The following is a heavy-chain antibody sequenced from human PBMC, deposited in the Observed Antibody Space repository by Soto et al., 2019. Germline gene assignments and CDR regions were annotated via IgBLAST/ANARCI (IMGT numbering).Heavy chain of an antibody. D-gene: IGHD5-18*01. Sequence: CKASGFTFTSSAVQWVRQARGQRLEWIGWIVVGSGNTNYAQKFQERVTITRDMSTSTAYMELSSLRSEDTAVYYCAAYVDTAMEVFDYWGQGTLVTVSS. CDR2: IVVGSGNT. CDR3: AAYVDTAMEVFDY. V-gene: IGHV1-58*01. CDR1: GFTFTSSA. J-gene: IGHJ4*02.